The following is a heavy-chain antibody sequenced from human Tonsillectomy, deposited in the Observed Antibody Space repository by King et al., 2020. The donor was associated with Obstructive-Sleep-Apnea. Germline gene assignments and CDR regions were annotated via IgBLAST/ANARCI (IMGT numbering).Heavy chain of an antibody. CDR3: ATVRIAARAFDI. CDR2: IYYSGTT. D-gene: IGHD6-25*01. J-gene: IGHJ3*02. Sequence: QLQESGPGLVKPSETLSVTCSVSGASIRTTTYNWGWIRQSPGKGLEWIGSIYYSGTTYYSPSLKSRVTISVDTAKNQFSLRLPSVTAADTAVYYCATVRIAARAFDIWGQGTVVTVSS. CDR1: GASIRTTTYN. V-gene: IGHV4-39*07.